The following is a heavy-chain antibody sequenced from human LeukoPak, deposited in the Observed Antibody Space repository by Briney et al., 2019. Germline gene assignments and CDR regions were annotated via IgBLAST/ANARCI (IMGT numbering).Heavy chain of an antibody. CDR3: ARENRGSYYGAFDY. CDR1: GGSFSGYS. CDR2: INHSGST. J-gene: IGHJ4*02. D-gene: IGHD1-26*01. V-gene: IGHV4-34*01. Sequence: SETLPLTCAVSGGSFSGYSWSWTRQPPGKGLEWVGEINHSGSTNCNPSLKSRVTISVDTSKNQFSLKLSSVTAADTAVYYCARENRGSYYGAFDYWGQGTLFTVSS.